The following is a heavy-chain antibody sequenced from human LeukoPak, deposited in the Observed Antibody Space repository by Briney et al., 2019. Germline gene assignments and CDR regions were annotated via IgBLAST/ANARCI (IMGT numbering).Heavy chain of an antibody. V-gene: IGHV4-39*07. CDR3: AREARDSSGYH. D-gene: IGHD3-22*01. Sequence: SETLSLTCTVSGGSISSSSYYWGWIRQPPGKGLEWIGSIYYSGSTYYNPSLKSRVTISVDTSKNQFSLKLSSVAAADTAVYYCAREARDSSGYHWGQGTLVTVSS. CDR2: IYYSGST. J-gene: IGHJ4*02. CDR1: GGSISSSSYY.